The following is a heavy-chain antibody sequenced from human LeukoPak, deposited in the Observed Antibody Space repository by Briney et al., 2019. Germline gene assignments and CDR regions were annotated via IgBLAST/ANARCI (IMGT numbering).Heavy chain of an antibody. CDR3: ARVCSNTSCLLDY. V-gene: IGHV4-30-4*01. J-gene: IGHJ4*02. CDR2: IYYSGST. Sequence: SETLSLTCTVSIDSISRYYWSWIRQPPGKGLEWIGHIYYSGSTYYNPSLKSRVTISVDTSKNQFSLKLSSVTAADTAVYYCARVCSNTSCLLDYWGQGTLVTVSS. D-gene: IGHD2-2*01. CDR1: IDSISRYY.